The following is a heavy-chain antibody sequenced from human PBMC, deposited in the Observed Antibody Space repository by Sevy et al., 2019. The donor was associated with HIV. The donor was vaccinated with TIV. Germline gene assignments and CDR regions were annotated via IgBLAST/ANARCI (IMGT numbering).Heavy chain of an antibody. CDR3: AQETVGRFDS. CDR1: GFTFSAYW. V-gene: IGHV3-7*01. D-gene: IGHD3-16*01. Sequence: GGSLRLSCAASGFTFSAYWMNWVRRAPGKGLEWVANLKSDGSDKDYVDSVEGRFTISRDNAKNSLYLQMNSLRVEDTAAYYCAQETVGRFDSWGQGTLVTVSS. CDR2: LKSDGSDK. J-gene: IGHJ4*02.